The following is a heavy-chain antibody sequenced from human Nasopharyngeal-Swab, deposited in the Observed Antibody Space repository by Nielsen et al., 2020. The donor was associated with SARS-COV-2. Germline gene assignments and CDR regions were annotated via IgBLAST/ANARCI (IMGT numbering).Heavy chain of an antibody. D-gene: IGHD1-20*01. CDR3: ARLPRNNWRLDS. Sequence: GGSLRLSCAASGFTFGNYWMSWVRQAPGKRLEWVANIKEDGSEKDYVDYVKGRFTLSRDNIKNSLYLQMNSLRVEDTAVYFCARLPRNNWRLDSWGQGILVTVSS. J-gene: IGHJ4*02. V-gene: IGHV3-7*03. CDR2: IKEDGSEK. CDR1: GFTFGNYW.